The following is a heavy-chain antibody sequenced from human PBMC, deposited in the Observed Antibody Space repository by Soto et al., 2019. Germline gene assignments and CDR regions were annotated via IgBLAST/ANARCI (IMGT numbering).Heavy chain of an antibody. J-gene: IGHJ6*02. Sequence: SGPTLVNPTQTLTLTCTFSGFSLSTSGMCVSWIRQPPGKALEWLALIDWDDDKYYSTSLKTRLTISKDTSKNQVVLTMTNMDPVDTATYYCARIKRVRGVIPYYYYGMDIWGQGTTVTVSS. V-gene: IGHV2-70*01. CDR1: GFSLSTSGMC. CDR2: IDWDDDK. D-gene: IGHD3-10*01. CDR3: ARIKRVRGVIPYYYYGMDI.